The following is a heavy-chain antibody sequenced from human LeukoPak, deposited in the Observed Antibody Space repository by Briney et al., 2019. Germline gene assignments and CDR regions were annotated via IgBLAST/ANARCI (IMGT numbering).Heavy chain of an antibody. CDR1: GFTFNDYA. J-gene: IGHJ3*02. D-gene: IGHD3-22*01. V-gene: IGHV3-9*01. Sequence: AGGSLRLSCAASGFTFNDYAMHWVRQVPGKGLEWVSGIKWNSGNIGYADSVKGRFTISRDNAKNTLYLQMNSLRAEDTAVYYCARGENYYDSSGYYTDAFDIWGQGTMVTVSS. CDR3: ARGENYYDSSGYYTDAFDI. CDR2: IKWNSGNI.